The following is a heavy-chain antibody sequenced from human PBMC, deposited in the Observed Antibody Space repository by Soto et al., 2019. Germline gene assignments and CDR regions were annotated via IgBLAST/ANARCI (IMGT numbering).Heavy chain of an antibody. D-gene: IGHD3-3*01. V-gene: IGHV1-46*01. J-gene: IGHJ6*02. CDR1: GYTFTGFY. CDR3: ARDHFGGMDV. Sequence: ASVKVSCKASGYTFTGFYIHWLRQAPGQGLEWMGIINPSGGSTTYSQKFQGRVTLTTDTSTGTVYMDLSSLRAEDTAVYYCARDHFGGMDVLGQGTTVTVSS. CDR2: INPSGGST.